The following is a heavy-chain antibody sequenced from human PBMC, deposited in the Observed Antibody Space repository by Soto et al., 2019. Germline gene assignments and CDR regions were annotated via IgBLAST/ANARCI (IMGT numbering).Heavy chain of an antibody. J-gene: IGHJ4*02. CDR2: IYHSGTT. V-gene: IGHV4-4*02. Sequence: SETLSLTCTVSGGSIRSGNWWSWVRQPPGKGLEWIGEIYHSGTTNYNPSLRSRVTISVDKSKNQFSLKLTSVTAADTAVYYCARQRGYYVDYWGQGTLVTVSS. CDR1: GGSIRSGNW. D-gene: IGHD3-22*01. CDR3: ARQRGYYVDY.